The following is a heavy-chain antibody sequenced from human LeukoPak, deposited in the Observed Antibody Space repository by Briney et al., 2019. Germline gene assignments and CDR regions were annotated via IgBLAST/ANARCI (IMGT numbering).Heavy chain of an antibody. D-gene: IGHD2/OR15-2a*01. CDR1: GDSISGSDYY. V-gene: IGHV4-39*01. CDR2: IWYSGSA. CDR3: LRHAEGIILT. Sequence: SETLSLTCNVSGDSISGSDYYWGWMRQPPGKGLEWIANIWYSGSAYYDPSLQSRVTITVDTSKNQFSLNVKSVTAGDSAVYYCLRHAEGIILTWGQGTRVAVSS. J-gene: IGHJ5*02.